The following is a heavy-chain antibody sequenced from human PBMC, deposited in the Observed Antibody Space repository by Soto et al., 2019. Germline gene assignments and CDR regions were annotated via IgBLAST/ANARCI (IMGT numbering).Heavy chain of an antibody. D-gene: IGHD3-10*01. V-gene: IGHV1-3*01. J-gene: IGHJ6*02. CDR3: ARGVLLWFGEFLGMDV. CDR2: INAGNGNT. Sequence: ASVKVSCKASGYTFTSYAMHWVRQAPGQRFEWMGWINAGNGNTKYSQKFQGRVTITRDTSASTAYMELSSLRSEDTAVYYCARGVLLWFGEFLGMDVWGQGTTVTVSS. CDR1: GYTFTSYA.